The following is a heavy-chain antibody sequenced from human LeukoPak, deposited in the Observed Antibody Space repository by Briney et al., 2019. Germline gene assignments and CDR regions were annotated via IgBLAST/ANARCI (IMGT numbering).Heavy chain of an antibody. CDR3: ARAEYGSGSYIDY. CDR1: GGSISSYY. Sequence: SETLSLTCTVSGGSISSYYWSWIRQPPGKGLEWIGYIYYSGSTNYNPSLKSRVTISVDTSKYQFSLKLSSVTAADTAVYYCARAEYGSGSYIDYWGQGTLVTVSS. J-gene: IGHJ4*02. V-gene: IGHV4-59*01. D-gene: IGHD3-10*01. CDR2: IYYSGST.